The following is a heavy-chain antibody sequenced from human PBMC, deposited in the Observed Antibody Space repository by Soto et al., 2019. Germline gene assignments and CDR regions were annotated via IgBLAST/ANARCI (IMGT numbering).Heavy chain of an antibody. Sequence: QVQLVQSGAEVKKPGASVKVSCKASGYTFTSYYMHWVRQAPGQGLEWMGIINPSGGSTSYAQKFQGRVTMTRDTSTCTVYMELSSLRSEDTAVYYCARGTIVVVPAAHGNWFDPWGQGTLVTVSS. CDR1: GYTFTSYY. J-gene: IGHJ5*02. V-gene: IGHV1-46*03. D-gene: IGHD2-2*01. CDR3: ARGTIVVVPAAHGNWFDP. CDR2: INPSGGST.